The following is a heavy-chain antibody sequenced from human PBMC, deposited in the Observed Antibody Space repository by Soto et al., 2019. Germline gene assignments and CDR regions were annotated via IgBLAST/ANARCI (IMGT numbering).Heavy chain of an antibody. Sequence: ASVKGSCKASGYTFTGYYMHWVRQAPGQGLEWMGWINPNSGGTNYAQKFQGWVTMTRDTSISTAYMELSRLRSDDTAVYYCARVSCSGGSCYSGHYYGMDVWGQGTTVTVSS. J-gene: IGHJ6*02. D-gene: IGHD2-15*01. CDR2: INPNSGGT. CDR3: ARVSCSGGSCYSGHYYGMDV. V-gene: IGHV1-2*04. CDR1: GYTFTGYY.